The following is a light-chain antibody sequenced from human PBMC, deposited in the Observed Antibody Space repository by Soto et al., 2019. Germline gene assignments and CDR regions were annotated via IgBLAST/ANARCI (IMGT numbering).Light chain of an antibody. CDR2: EVS. Sequence: QSALTQPASVSGSPGQSITISCTGTRSDVGGYNYVSWYQQHPGKAPKLMIYEVSNRPSGVSNRFSGSKSGNTASLTISGLKDEDEADYYCSSYTSSRIDYVFGTGTKLTVL. V-gene: IGLV2-14*01. J-gene: IGLJ1*01. CDR3: SSYTSSRIDYV. CDR1: RSDVGGYNY.